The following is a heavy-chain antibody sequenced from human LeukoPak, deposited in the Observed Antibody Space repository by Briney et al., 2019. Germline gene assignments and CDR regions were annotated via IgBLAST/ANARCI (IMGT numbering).Heavy chain of an antibody. V-gene: IGHV4-39*07. CDR3: ARVGGSYRNYSYYYMDV. D-gene: IGHD1-26*01. Sequence: SETLSLTCTVSGGSISSSSYYWGWIRQPPGKGLEWIGCIYYSGSSYYNPSLKSRVTLSVDTSKNQFSLRPSSVTAADTAVYYCARVGGSYRNYSYYYMDVWGKGTTVTVSS. CDR2: IYYSGSS. CDR1: GGSISSSSYY. J-gene: IGHJ6*03.